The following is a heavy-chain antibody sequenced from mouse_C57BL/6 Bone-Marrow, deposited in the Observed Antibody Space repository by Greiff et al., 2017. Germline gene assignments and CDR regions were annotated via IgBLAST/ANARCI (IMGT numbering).Heavy chain of an antibody. CDR3: ARHGTYYGSSYWYFDV. Sequence: EVKVEESGGGLVQPGESLKLSCESNEYEFPSHDMSWVRKTPEKRLELVAAINSDGGSTYYPDTMERRFIISRDNTKKTLYLQMSSLRSEDTALYDCARHGTYYGSSYWYFDVWGTGTTVTVSS. J-gene: IGHJ1*03. CDR1: EYEFPSHD. CDR2: INSDGGST. V-gene: IGHV5-2*03. D-gene: IGHD1-1*01.